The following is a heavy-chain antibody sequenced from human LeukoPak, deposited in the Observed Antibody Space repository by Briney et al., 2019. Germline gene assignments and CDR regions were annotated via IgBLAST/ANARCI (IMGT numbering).Heavy chain of an antibody. V-gene: IGHV4-4*02. D-gene: IGHD4-23*01. CDR1: GGSISSSKW. Sequence: SETLSLTCAVSGGSISSSKWWSWVRQPAGKGLEWIRESYHSGSTNYNPSLKSRVTISVDKSKNQFSLKLSSVTAADTAVYYCGILTRYYYYYMDVWGKGTTVTVSS. CDR3: GILTRYYYYYMDV. J-gene: IGHJ6*03. CDR2: SYHSGST.